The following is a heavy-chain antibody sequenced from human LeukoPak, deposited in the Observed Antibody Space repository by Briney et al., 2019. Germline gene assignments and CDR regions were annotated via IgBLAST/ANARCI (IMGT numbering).Heavy chain of an antibody. CDR2: IYWDDDK. CDR3: ALTRYSSSWALAFDI. J-gene: IGHJ3*02. Sequence: SGPTLVKPTQTLTLTCTFSGFSLSTSGVGVGWIRQPPGKALEWLALIYWDDDKRYSPSLKSRLTITKDTSKHQLVLTMTNMDPVDTATYYCALTRYSSSWALAFDIWGQGTMVTVSS. CDR1: GFSLSTSGVG. D-gene: IGHD6-13*01. V-gene: IGHV2-5*02.